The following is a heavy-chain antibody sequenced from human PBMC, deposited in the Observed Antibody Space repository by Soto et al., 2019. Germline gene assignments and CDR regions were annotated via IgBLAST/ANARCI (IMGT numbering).Heavy chain of an antibody. V-gene: IGHV4-34*01. D-gene: IGHD6-25*01. CDR3: ARAGGPYDYSMDV. Sequence: TSETLSLTCEVYGGSLSGYHWSWIRQPPGKGLEWIGEMKHSGSNKYNPSLKSRVIISVDTSKNQLSLKVYSVTTAHTAVYYCARAGGPYDYSMDVWGQGTTLTVSS. CDR1: GGSLSGYH. CDR2: MKHSGSN. J-gene: IGHJ6*02.